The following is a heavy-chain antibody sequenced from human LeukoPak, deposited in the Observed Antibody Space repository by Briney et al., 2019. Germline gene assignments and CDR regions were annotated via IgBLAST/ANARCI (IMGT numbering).Heavy chain of an antibody. CDR3: ASTVSGFGELNY. V-gene: IGHV3-66*02. J-gene: IGHJ4*02. D-gene: IGHD3-10*01. CDR1: GFTVSSNY. Sequence: PGRSLRLSCAASGFTVSSNYMTWVRQAPGKGLEWVSVIYSGGSTYYADSVKGRFTISRDNSKNTLYLQMNSLRAEDTAVYYCASTVSGFGELNYWGQGTLVTVSS. CDR2: IYSGGST.